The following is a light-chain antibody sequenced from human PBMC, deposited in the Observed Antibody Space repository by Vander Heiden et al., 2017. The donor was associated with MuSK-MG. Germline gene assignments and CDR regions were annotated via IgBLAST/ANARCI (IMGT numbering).Light chain of an antibody. CDR3: NSYTSSSTVV. CDR1: SSDVGGYNY. J-gene: IGLJ3*02. Sequence: QSALTQPASVSGSPGQPITISCTGTSSDVGGYNYVSWYQQHPGKVPTLIIYDVTNRPSGVANRFSSSRSGNTASLTISGLQAEDEADYYCNSYTSSSTVVFGGGTKLTVL. V-gene: IGLV2-14*03. CDR2: DVT.